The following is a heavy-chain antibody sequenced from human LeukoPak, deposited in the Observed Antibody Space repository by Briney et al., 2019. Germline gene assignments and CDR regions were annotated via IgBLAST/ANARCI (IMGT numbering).Heavy chain of an antibody. V-gene: IGHV4-61*02. CDR1: GGSISSGSYY. J-gene: IGHJ5*02. CDR3: ARSGSSWYWFDP. D-gene: IGHD6-13*01. CDR2: IYTSGST. Sequence: SETLSLTCTVSGGSISSGSYYWSWIRQPAGKGLEWIGRIYTSGSTNYNPSLKSRVTISVDRSKNQFSLKLSSVTAADTAVYYCARSGSSWYWFDPWGQGTLVTVSS.